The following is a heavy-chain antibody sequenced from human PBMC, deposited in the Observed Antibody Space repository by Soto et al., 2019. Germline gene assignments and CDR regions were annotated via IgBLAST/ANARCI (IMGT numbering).Heavy chain of an antibody. Sequence: SETLSLTCTVSGGSISSSSYYWGWIRQPPGKGLEWIGSIYYSGSTYYNPSLKSRVTISVDTSKNQFSLKLSSVTAADTAVYYCARSPGYYDWLLSGFDYWGQGTLVTVSS. CDR3: ARSPGYYDWLLSGFDY. D-gene: IGHD3-9*01. J-gene: IGHJ4*02. V-gene: IGHV4-39*01. CDR2: IYYSGST. CDR1: GGSISSSSYY.